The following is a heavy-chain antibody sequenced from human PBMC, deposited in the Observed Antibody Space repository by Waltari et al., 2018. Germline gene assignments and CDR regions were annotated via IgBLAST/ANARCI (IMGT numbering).Heavy chain of an antibody. CDR2: IYTNGRT. D-gene: IGHD3-9*01. J-gene: IGHJ4*02. Sequence: QVQLQGSGPGLVKPSQTLFLTCTVSGVSISSGSFYWSWIRQTAGTGREWIGHIYTNGRTDYNPSLRSRVTISVDTSKSEFSLKLSSVTAADTALYFCARMTGSGLFDYWGQETLVTVSS. CDR1: GVSISSGSFY. CDR3: ARMTGSGLFDY. V-gene: IGHV4-61*02.